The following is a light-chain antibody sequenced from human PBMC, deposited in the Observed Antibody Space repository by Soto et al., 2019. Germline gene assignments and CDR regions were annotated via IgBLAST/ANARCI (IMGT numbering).Light chain of an antibody. CDR2: AAS. J-gene: IGKJ4*01. V-gene: IGKV1-6*01. CDR1: QYISSY. CDR3: LQDYNYPLT. Sequence: IQMTQSPSSLSASVGDRVTITCRASQYISSYVNWYQQKPGKAPKLLIYAASSLQSGVPSRFSGSGSGTDFTLTISSLQPEDFATYYCLQDYNYPLTFGGGTKVDIK.